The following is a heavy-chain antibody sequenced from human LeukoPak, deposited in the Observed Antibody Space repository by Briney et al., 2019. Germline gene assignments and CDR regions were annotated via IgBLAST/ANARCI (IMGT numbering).Heavy chain of an antibody. CDR2: IYYSGST. CDR1: GGSISSYY. Sequence: SETLSRTCTVSGGSISSYYWSWIRQPPGKGLEWIGYIYYSGSTNYNASLTNRVTISVDTSKNQFSLKLSSVTAADTAVYYCAREVGYCSGGSCYSYFDYWGQGTLVTVSS. V-gene: IGHV4-59*01. CDR3: AREVGYCSGGSCYSYFDY. D-gene: IGHD2-15*01. J-gene: IGHJ4*02.